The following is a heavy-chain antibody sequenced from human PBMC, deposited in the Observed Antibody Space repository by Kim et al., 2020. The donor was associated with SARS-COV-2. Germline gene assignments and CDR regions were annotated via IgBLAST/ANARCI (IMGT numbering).Heavy chain of an antibody. Sequence: YADSVKGRFTDTRDITKDTLYLQKNSLRADDTALYYCAKDHPSSGWPTFDSWGQGTLVAVSS. V-gene: IGHV3-23*05. D-gene: IGHD6-19*01. CDR3: AKDHPSSGWPTFDS. J-gene: IGHJ4*02.